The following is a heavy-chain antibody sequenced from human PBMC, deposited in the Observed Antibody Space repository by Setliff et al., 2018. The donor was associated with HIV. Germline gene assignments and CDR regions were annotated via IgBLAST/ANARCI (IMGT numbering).Heavy chain of an antibody. CDR3: ATEGAGGSYQRASALDL. CDR2: MMTIFSTK. Sequence: GASVKVSCKSSAGSYSIFANNWVRQDPGQGLEWMGGMMTIFSTKNYARKFQGRVTITTDESTGTAYIELSNLRSEDTAVYYCATEGAGGSYQRASALDLWGQGTMVTVSS. D-gene: IGHD1-26*01. CDR1: AGSYSIFA. J-gene: IGHJ3*01. V-gene: IGHV1-69*05.